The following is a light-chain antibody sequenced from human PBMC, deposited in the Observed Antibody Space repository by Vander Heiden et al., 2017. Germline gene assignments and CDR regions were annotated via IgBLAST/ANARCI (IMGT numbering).Light chain of an antibody. J-gene: IGKJ4*01. CDR2: LGS. Sequence: DIVMTQSPLSLPVTPGEPASIPCRSSQSLLHSNGYNYLDCYLQKPGQSPQLLIYLGSNRASGVPDRFSGSGSGTDFTLKISRVEAEDVGVYYCMQALQTPLTFGGGTKVEIK. V-gene: IGKV2-28*01. CDR1: QSLLHSNGYNY. CDR3: MQALQTPLT.